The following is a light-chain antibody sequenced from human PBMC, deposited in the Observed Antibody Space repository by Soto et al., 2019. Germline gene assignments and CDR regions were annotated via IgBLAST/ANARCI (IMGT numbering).Light chain of an antibody. J-gene: IGKJ5*01. CDR2: EVS. CDR3: MQSTQLPPT. Sequence: DIVITQSPVSLPFTPLEPPSTSARPSQRLLHSNGYNYLAWYLQKPGQSPQLLIYEVSTRVSGVPDRFSGSGSGTDFTLDISRVETDDVGIYYCMQSTQLPPTFGQGTRLEIK. V-gene: IGKV2D-29*02. CDR1: QRLLHSNGYNY.